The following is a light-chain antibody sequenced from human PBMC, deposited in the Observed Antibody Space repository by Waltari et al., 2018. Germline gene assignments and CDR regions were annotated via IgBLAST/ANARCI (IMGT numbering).Light chain of an antibody. CDR2: AAS. J-gene: IGKJ2*01. CDR3: QQSYKTPYT. V-gene: IGKV1-39*01. Sequence: IQMTQSPSSLSASVGDKVTITCRASQSITLYGDWYQQKPGKAPKLLIYAASTLQTGVPSRFSGSGSGTEFTVTISSVQSEDFATYYCQQSYKTPYTFGQGTKLEI. CDR1: QSITLY.